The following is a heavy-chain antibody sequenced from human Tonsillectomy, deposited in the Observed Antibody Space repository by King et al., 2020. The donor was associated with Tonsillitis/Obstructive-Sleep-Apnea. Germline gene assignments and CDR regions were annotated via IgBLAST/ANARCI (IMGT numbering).Heavy chain of an antibody. D-gene: IGHD3-10*01. CDR1: GFTFDDYA. Sequence: VQLVESGGGVVQPGGSLRLSCAASGFTFDDYAMHWVRQAPGKGLEWVSLISGDGGSTYYADSVKGRFTISRDNSKNSLYLQMNSLRTEDTALYYCAKDLWAYYYGSGSYSPFYYWGQGTLVTVSS. J-gene: IGHJ4*02. CDR3: AKDLWAYYYGSGSYSPFYY. CDR2: ISGDGGST. V-gene: IGHV3-43*02.